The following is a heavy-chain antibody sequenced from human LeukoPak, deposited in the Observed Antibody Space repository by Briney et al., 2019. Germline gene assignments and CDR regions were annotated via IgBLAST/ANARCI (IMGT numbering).Heavy chain of an antibody. CDR2: ISGSGGST. D-gene: IGHD6-19*01. V-gene: IGHV3-23*01. CDR1: GGSISSSSYY. Sequence: ETLSLTCTVSGGSISSSSYYWGWIRQPPGKGLEWVSAISGSGGSTYYADSVKGRFTISRDNSKNTLYLQMNSLRADDTAVYYCAKTPLAVAPGDFFDYWGQGTLVTVSS. CDR3: AKTPLAVAPGDFFDY. J-gene: IGHJ4*02.